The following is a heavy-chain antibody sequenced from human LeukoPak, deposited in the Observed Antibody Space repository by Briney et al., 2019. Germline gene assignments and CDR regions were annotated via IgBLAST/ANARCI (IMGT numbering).Heavy chain of an antibody. D-gene: IGHD3-16*01. Sequence: PGGSLRLSCAASGFTFDDYAMHWVRQAPGKGLEWVSGISWNSGSIGYADSVKGRFTISRDNAKNSLYLQMNSLRAEDTALYYCAKDSGGVKYYFDYWGQGTLVTVSS. CDR3: AKDSGGVKYYFDY. J-gene: IGHJ4*02. CDR1: GFTFDDYA. V-gene: IGHV3-9*01. CDR2: ISWNSGSI.